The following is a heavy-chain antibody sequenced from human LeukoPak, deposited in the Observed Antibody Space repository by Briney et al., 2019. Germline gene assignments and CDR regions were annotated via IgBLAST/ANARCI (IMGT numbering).Heavy chain of an antibody. D-gene: IGHD4-11*01. CDR1: GFTFSSYA. CDR2: ISYDGSNK. Sequence: GGSLRLSCAASGFTFSSYAMHWVRQAPGKGLEWVAVISYDGSNKYYADSVKGRFTISRDNSKNTLYLQMNSLRAEDTAGYYCARVKGTVTIFDYWGQGTLVTVSS. V-gene: IGHV3-30*04. CDR3: ARVKGTVTIFDY. J-gene: IGHJ4*02.